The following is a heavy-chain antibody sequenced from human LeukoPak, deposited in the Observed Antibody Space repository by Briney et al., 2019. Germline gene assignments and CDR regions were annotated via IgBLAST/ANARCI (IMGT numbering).Heavy chain of an antibody. CDR3: AKAVSEQQFDY. D-gene: IGHD6-13*01. CDR2: ISGSGGRT. J-gene: IGHJ4*02. CDR1: EFTFSSYA. V-gene: IGHV3-23*01. Sequence: GSLRLSCAASEFTFSSYAMSWVRQAPGKGLEWVSGISGSGGRTYYADSVKGRFTISRDNSKNTLYLQINSLRAEDTAVYYCAKAVSEQQFDYWGQGTLVTISS.